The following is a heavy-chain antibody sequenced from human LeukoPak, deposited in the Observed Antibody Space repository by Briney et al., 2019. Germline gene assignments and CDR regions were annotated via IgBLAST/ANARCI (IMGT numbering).Heavy chain of an antibody. D-gene: IGHD2-2*01. CDR2: ISVSHGNT. J-gene: IGHJ6*02. CDR3: ARGPGYCSSTSCYRNYYYYGMDV. V-gene: IGHV1-18*01. Sequence: ASVKVSCKASGYTFTNYGFTWVRQAPGQGLEWMGWISVSHGNTIYAQKLQGRVTMTTDTSTSTAYMELRSLRSDDTAVYYCARGPGYCSSTSCYRNYYYYGMDVWGQGTTVTVSS. CDR1: GYTFTNYG.